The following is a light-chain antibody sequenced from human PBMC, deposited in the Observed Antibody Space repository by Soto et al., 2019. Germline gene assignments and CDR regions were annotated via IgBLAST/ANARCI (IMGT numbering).Light chain of an antibody. Sequence: VMTQSPVTLSVSPGDRATLSCRASQSVSSNLAWYQQKAGQAPRLLIYDASFRATGIPARFSGSGSETEFTLTIDSLQSEDVAVYYCHQYNSGWTFGQGTKVEIK. V-gene: IGKV3-15*01. CDR3: HQYNSGWT. CDR1: QSVSSN. J-gene: IGKJ1*01. CDR2: DAS.